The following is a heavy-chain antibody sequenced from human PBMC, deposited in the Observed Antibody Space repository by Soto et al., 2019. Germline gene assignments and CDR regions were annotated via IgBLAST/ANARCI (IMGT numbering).Heavy chain of an antibody. CDR1: GFSLSTSGVG. Sequence: QITLKEAGPTLVKPTQTLTLTCTFSGFSLSTSGVGVAWIRQPPGTALEWLAFIYGDDDRRFSTSLRCRITVTQDTPKNQVVLTIANVDPMDTGTYYCARQRGGYNYLSDFWGQGTLVTVSS. J-gene: IGHJ4*02. CDR2: IYGDDDR. V-gene: IGHV2-5*02. CDR3: ARQRGGYNYLSDF. D-gene: IGHD5-18*01.